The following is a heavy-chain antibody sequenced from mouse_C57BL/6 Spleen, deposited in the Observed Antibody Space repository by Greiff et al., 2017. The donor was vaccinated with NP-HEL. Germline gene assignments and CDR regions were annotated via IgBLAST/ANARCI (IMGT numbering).Heavy chain of an antibody. CDR1: GFSLTSYG. D-gene: IGHD2-5*01. CDR2: IWRGGST. Sequence: VKLVESGPGLVQPSQSLSITCTVSGFSLTSYGVHWVRQSPGKGLEWLGVIWRGGSTDYNAAFMSRLSITKDNSKSQVFFKINSLQAYDTAIYYCAKAYYSNYVNYYAMDYWGQGTSVTVSS. CDR3: AKAYYSNYVNYYAMDY. J-gene: IGHJ4*01. V-gene: IGHV2-5*01.